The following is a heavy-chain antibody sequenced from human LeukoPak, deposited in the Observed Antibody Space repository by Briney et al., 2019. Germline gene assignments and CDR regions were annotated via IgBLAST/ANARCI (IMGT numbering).Heavy chain of an antibody. CDR1: GFTFSDYY. CDR3: ARVGKVGATGALDI. V-gene: IGHV3-11*04. Sequence: AGSLRLSCAASGFTFSDYYMSWIRQAQGKGPQWLSYISDGGTTIFDADSVKGRFTISRDNAKKSLYLQLNSLRAEDTAVYYCARVGKVGATGALDIWGQGTLVTVSS. CDR2: ISDGGTTI. D-gene: IGHD1-26*01. J-gene: IGHJ3*02.